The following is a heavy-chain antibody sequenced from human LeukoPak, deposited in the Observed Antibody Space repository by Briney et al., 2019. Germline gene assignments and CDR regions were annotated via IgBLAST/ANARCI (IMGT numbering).Heavy chain of an antibody. CDR2: ISGSGGTT. CDR3: AKAANDFWTGYYNFYFDS. D-gene: IGHD3/OR15-3a*01. V-gene: IGHV3-23*01. CDR1: GFTFSSYA. J-gene: IGHJ4*02. Sequence: GGSLRLSCPASGFTFSSYAMTWVRQAPGKGLEWVSAISGSGGTTYYADSVKGRFTISRDTSKNTLYLQMSSLRAEDTAVYYCAKAANDFWTGYYNFYFDSWGQGTLVTVSS.